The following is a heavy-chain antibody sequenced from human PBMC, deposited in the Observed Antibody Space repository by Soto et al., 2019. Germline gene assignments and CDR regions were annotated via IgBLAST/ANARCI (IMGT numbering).Heavy chain of an antibody. J-gene: IGHJ4*02. CDR2: IYYSGST. D-gene: IGHD3-10*01. CDR1: GGSISSSSYY. CDR3: ARRNFYGSGLYFDY. Sequence: PSETLSLTCTVSGGSISSSSYYWGWIRQPPGKGLEWIGSIYYSGSTYYNPSLKSRVTISVDTSKNQFSLKLSSVTAADTAVYYCARRNFYGSGLYFDYWGQGTLVTVS. V-gene: IGHV4-39*01.